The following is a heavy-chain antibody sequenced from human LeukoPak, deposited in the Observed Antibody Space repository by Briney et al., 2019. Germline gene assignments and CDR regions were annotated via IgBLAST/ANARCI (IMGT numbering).Heavy chain of an antibody. V-gene: IGHV4-39*01. CDR2: IYYSGST. D-gene: IGHD4-17*01. Sequence: SETLSLTCTVSGGSISSSSYYWGWIRQPPGKGLEWIGSIYYSGSTYYNPSLKSRVTISVDTSKNQFSLKLSSVTAADTAVYYCARLSVGEGGDYEGFDYWGQGTLVTVSS. J-gene: IGHJ4*02. CDR1: GGSISSSSYY. CDR3: ARLSVGEGGDYEGFDY.